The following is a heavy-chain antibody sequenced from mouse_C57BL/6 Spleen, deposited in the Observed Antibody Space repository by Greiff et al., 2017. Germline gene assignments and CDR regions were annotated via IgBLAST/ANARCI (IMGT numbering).Heavy chain of an antibody. V-gene: IGHV1-50*01. Sequence: QVQLQQPGAELVKPGASVKLSCKASGYTFTSYWMQWVKQRPGQGLEWIGEIDPSDGYTNYNQKFKGKATLTVDTSSSTAYMQLSSLTSEDSAVYYCAREGNDGVLRGDYWGQGTSVTVSS. D-gene: IGHD1-1*01. CDR3: AREGNDGVLRGDY. CDR2: IDPSDGYT. CDR1: GYTFTSYW. J-gene: IGHJ4*01.